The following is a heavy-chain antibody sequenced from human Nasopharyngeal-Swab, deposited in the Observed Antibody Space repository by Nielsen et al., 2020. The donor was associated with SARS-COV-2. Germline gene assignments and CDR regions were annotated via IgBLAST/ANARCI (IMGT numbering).Heavy chain of an antibody. CDR2: INHSGST. J-gene: IGHJ6*03. V-gene: IGHV4-34*01. Sequence: WIRQPPGKGLEWIAEINHSGSTNYNPSLKSRVTLSVDTSMNQFSLELSSVTAADTAVYYCARGLSGIVPAPILGLGPYYYYYYMDVWGQGTTVTVSS. D-gene: IGHD2-2*01. CDR3: ARGLSGIVPAPILGLGPYYYYYYMDV.